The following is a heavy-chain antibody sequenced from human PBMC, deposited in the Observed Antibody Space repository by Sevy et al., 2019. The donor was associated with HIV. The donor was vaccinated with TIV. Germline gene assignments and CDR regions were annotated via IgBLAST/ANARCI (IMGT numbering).Heavy chain of an antibody. CDR1: DASVSSANDY. V-gene: IGHV4-61*01. CDR2: VFYFGST. D-gene: IGHD3-9*01. CDR3: ARDQYYDILTGLYAMDV. Sequence: GSLRLSCSMSDASVSSANDYWSWIRQPPGKGLEWIGNVFYFGSTNYNPSLKSRVTISLDTSKKQFSLKLTSVTAADTAVYYCARDQYYDILTGLYAMDVWGQGTTVTVSS. J-gene: IGHJ6*02.